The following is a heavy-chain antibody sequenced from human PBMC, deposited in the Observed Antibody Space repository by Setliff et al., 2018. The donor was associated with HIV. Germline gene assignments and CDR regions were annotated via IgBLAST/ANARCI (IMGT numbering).Heavy chain of an antibody. D-gene: IGHD1-26*01. J-gene: IGHJ6*03. CDR3: ARVSELLAYYMDV. CDR2: ISGDGNII. Sequence: GGSLRLSCAASGFTFSNYAMSWVRQAPGEGLEWVAVISGDGNIIFYADSVKGRFAISRDNSKNTLYLQMNSMRAEDTAVYYCARVSELLAYYMDVWGKGTTVTVSS. CDR1: GFTFSNYA. V-gene: IGHV3-30*09.